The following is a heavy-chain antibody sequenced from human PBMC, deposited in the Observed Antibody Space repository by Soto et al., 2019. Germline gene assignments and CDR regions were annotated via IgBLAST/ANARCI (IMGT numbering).Heavy chain of an antibody. CDR3: ARVDGYTYPNDY. Sequence: GGSLRLSCAASGFTFSAYSMSWVRQAPGKGLEWVSSITSRSDYIYYADSLKGRFTISRDNAKNSLYLQMHSLRAEDTAFYYCARVDGYTYPNDYWGQGTLFAVSS. CDR1: GFTFSAYS. D-gene: IGHD5-12*01. V-gene: IGHV3-21*01. J-gene: IGHJ4*02. CDR2: ITSRSDYI.